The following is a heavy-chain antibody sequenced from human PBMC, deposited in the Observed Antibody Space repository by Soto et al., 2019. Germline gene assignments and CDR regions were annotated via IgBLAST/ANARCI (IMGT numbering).Heavy chain of an antibody. Sequence: SETLSLTCTVSDSFVSNYYWSWIRQPPGKGLEFIGYMPYIGTTNYNPSLKSRVTISVDTSKNQFSLKLSSVTAADTAVYYCARQFIAAAFFDYWGQGTLVTVSS. V-gene: IGHV4-59*08. D-gene: IGHD6-13*01. CDR3: ARQFIAAAFFDY. CDR2: MPYIGTT. J-gene: IGHJ4*02. CDR1: DSFVSNYY.